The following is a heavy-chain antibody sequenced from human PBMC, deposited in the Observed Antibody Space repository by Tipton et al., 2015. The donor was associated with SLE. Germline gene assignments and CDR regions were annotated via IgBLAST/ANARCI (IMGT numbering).Heavy chain of an antibody. D-gene: IGHD4-17*01. J-gene: IGHJ6*03. V-gene: IGHV4-34*01. Sequence: TLSLTCAVYGASFSGYYWSWIRQPPGKGLEWIGEINYSGDTNYNPSLKSRVTISVDTSKKQFSLKLRSGTAADTALYFCARGGPDYGDSVHYYYMDVWGKGTTVTVSS. CDR3: ARGGPDYGDSVHYYYMDV. CDR2: INYSGDT. CDR1: GASFSGYY.